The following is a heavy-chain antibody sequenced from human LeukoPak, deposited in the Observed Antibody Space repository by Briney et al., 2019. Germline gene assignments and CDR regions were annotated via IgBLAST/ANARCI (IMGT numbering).Heavy chain of an antibody. J-gene: IGHJ5*02. CDR3: ARALYYDFWSGYPWVNWFDP. Sequence: PSQTLSLTCAVSGGSISSGSYSWSWIRQPPGKGLDWIGYISHSGSTNYNPSLKSRVTISVDTSKNQFSLKLSSVTAADTAVYYCARALYYDFWSGYPWVNWFDPWGQGTLVTVSS. V-gene: IGHV4-30-2*01. CDR1: GGSISSGSYS. CDR2: ISHSGST. D-gene: IGHD3-3*01.